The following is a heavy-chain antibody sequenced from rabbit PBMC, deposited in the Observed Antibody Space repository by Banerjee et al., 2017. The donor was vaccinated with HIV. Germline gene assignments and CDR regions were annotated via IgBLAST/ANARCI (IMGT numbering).Heavy chain of an antibody. CDR1: GFSFSNSYY. D-gene: IGHD4-1*01. CDR2: IDTSSGST. J-gene: IGHJ4*01. Sequence: QSLEGSGGDLVKPGASLTLTCTASGFSFSNSYYMCWVRQAPGKGLEWIACIDTSSGSTYYASWAKGRFTISKTSSTTVTLQMTSLTAADTATYFCARVGGWGGFGLWGPGTLVTVS. CDR3: ARVGGWGGFGL. V-gene: IGHV1S40*01.